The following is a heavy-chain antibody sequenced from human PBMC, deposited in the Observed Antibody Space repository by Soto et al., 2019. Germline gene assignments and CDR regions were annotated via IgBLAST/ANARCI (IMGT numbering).Heavy chain of an antibody. Sequence: SVKVSCKASGGTFSSYAISWVRQAPGQGLEWMGGIIPIFGTANYAQKFQGRVTITADESTSTAYMELSSLRSEDTAVYYCVSWGNYYDSSGQDYWGQGTLVTVST. CDR3: VSWGNYYDSSGQDY. J-gene: IGHJ4*02. D-gene: IGHD3-22*01. V-gene: IGHV1-69*13. CDR2: IIPIFGTA. CDR1: GGTFSSYA.